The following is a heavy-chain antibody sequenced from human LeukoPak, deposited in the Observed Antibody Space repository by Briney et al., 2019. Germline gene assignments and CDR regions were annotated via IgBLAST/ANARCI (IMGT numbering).Heavy chain of an antibody. V-gene: IGHV1-2*06. CDR2: INPNSGGT. Sequence: GASVKVSCKASGYTFSDYYVHWVRQAPGQGLEWMGRINPNSGGTNYAQKFQGRVTMTRDTSISTAYMELSRLRSDDTAVYYCARVWLASAYGMDVWGQGTTVTVSS. CDR1: GYTFSDYY. J-gene: IGHJ6*02. D-gene: IGHD5-18*01. CDR3: ARVWLASAYGMDV.